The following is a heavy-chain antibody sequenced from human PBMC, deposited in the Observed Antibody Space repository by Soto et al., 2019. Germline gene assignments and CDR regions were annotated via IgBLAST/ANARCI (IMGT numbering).Heavy chain of an antibody. CDR1: GGSVSSGSYY. V-gene: IGHV4-61*01. J-gene: IGHJ5*02. D-gene: IGHD5-18*01. CDR3: ARGGPYSYVYVSWFDP. CDR2: IYYSGST. Sequence: SETLSLTCTVSGGSVSSGSYYWSWIRQPPGKGLEWIGYIYYSGSTNYNPSLKSRVTISVDTSKNQFSLKLSSVTAADTAVFYCARGGPYSYVYVSWFDPWGQGTLVTVSS.